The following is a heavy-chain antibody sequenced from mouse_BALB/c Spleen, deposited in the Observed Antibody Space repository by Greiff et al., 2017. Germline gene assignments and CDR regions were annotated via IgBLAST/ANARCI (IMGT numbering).Heavy chain of an antibody. CDR2: IYPSDSYT. J-gene: IGHJ3*01. D-gene: IGHD1-1*01. CDR3: TRNYGSSYGFAY. V-gene: IGHV1-69*02. CDR1: GYTFTSYW. Sequence: QVQLQQPGAELVRPGASVKLSCKASGYTFTSYWINWVKQRPGQGLEWIGNIYPSDSYTNYNQKFKDKATLTVDKSSSTAYMQLSSPTSEDSAVYYCTRNYGSSYGFAYWGQETLVTVSA.